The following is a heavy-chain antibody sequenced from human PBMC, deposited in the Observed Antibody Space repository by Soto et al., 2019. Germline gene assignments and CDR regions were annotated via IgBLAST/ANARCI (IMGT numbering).Heavy chain of an antibody. CDR2: INPKNGDT. CDR1: GYTLTDYY. D-gene: IGHD1-26*01. J-gene: IGHJ6*01. V-gene: IGHV1-2*02. CDR3: ARSTGSYSYYGMDV. Sequence: QVQLVQSGAEVKKPGASVKFSCKASGYTLTDYYMHWVRQAPGQGLEWMGWINPKNGDTNSAQKFRGRVTMTRYTSISTAYLELSSLRSDDTAVYYCARSTGSYSYYGMDVW.